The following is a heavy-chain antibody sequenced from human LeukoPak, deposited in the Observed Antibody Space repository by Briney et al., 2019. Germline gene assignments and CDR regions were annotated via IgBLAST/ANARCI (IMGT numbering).Heavy chain of an antibody. CDR1: GFIFNNYG. CDR2: ISNDGGGT. Sequence: GGSLRLSCAASGFIFNNYGLIWVRQAPGKGLEWVSAISNDGGGTTYADFVKGRFTISRDNSRNTLFLQMNSLRGDDTALYYCAKGGSGYFLDLWGQGALVTVSS. CDR3: AKGGSGYFLDL. J-gene: IGHJ5*02. D-gene: IGHD3-22*01. V-gene: IGHV3-23*01.